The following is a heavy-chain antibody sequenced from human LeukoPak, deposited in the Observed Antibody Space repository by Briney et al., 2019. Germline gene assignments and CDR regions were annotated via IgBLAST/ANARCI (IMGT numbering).Heavy chain of an antibody. D-gene: IGHD3-16*02. V-gene: IGHV1-2*02. CDR1: GYTFSGYQ. CDR2: INPNSGDT. J-gene: IGHJ4*02. Sequence: ASVKVSCKASGYTFSGYQIHWVRQAPGQGLEWMGWINPNSGDTKYAHKFQGRVTMTSDTSTSTVYMELSRLSSDDTAVYSCARGAVSGTYRYLYWGQGTLVTVSS. CDR3: ARGAVSGTYRYLY.